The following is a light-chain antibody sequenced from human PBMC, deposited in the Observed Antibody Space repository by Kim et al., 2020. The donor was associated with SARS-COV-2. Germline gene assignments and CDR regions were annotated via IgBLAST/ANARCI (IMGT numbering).Light chain of an antibody. CDR2: QDS. V-gene: IGLV3-1*01. CDR1: KLGDKY. J-gene: IGLJ2*01. Sequence: SYELTQPPSVSVSPGQTASITCSGDKLGDKYACWYQQKPGQSPVLVIYQDSKRPSGIPERFSGSNSGNTATLTISGTQAMDEADYYCQAWDSSTASPLFGGGTQLTVL. CDR3: QAWDSSTASPL.